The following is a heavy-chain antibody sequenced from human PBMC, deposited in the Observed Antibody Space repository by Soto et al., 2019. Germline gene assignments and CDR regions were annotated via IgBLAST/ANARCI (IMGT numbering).Heavy chain of an antibody. CDR3: VRKGYQLLFGWFDP. V-gene: IGHV3-23*01. D-gene: IGHD2-2*01. Sequence: EVQLLESGGGLVQPGGSLRLSCAASGFTFSSYAMSWVRQAPGKGLEWVSAISGSGGSTYYADSVKGRFTISRDNSKNTLYLQMNSLRAEDTAVYYCVRKGYQLLFGWFDPWGQGTLVTVSS. CDR1: GFTFSSYA. CDR2: ISGSGGST. J-gene: IGHJ5*02.